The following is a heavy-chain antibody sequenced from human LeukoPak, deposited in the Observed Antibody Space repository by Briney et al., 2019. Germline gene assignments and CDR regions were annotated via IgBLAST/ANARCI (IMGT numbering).Heavy chain of an antibody. J-gene: IGHJ4*02. Sequence: SCKASGYTFSSYAMHWVRQAPGKGLEWVAVISYDGSNKYYADSVKGRFTISRDNSKNTLYLQMNSLRAEDTAVYYCARGGSEYSSSFFDYWGQGTLVTVSS. D-gene: IGHD6-6*01. V-gene: IGHV3-30*01. CDR3: ARGGSEYSSSFFDY. CDR1: GYTFSSYA. CDR2: ISYDGSNK.